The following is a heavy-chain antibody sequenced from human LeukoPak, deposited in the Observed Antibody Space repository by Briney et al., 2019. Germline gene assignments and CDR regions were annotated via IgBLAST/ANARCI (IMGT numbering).Heavy chain of an antibody. CDR1: GFSFNTYG. J-gene: IGHJ4*02. D-gene: IGHD5-18*01. V-gene: IGHV3-30*18. Sequence: GKSLRLSCAASGFSFNTYGMHWVRQAPGKGLEWVAVISYDGSNKYYADSVKGRFTISRDSSKNTLYLQMNSLRGEDTAVYFCAKDPGYTDGYSFHYWGQGTLVTVSS. CDR2: ISYDGSNK. CDR3: AKDPGYTDGYSFHY.